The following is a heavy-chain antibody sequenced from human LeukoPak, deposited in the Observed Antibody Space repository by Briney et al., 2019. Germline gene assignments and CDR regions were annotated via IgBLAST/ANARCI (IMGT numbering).Heavy chain of an antibody. Sequence: TGGSLRLSCAASGFTFSTYAMNWVRQAPGKGLEWVSGISGSGDTQYADSVKGRFTISRDNAKNSLYLQMNSLRAEDTAVYYCARRWKFDPWGQGTLVTVSS. V-gene: IGHV3-69-1*02. CDR2: ISGSGDT. D-gene: IGHD1-1*01. CDR1: GFTFSTYA. J-gene: IGHJ5*02. CDR3: ARRWKFDP.